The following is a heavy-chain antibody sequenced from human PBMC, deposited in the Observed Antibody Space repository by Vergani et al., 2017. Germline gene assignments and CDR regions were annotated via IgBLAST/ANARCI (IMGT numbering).Heavy chain of an antibody. D-gene: IGHD4-23*01. CDR2: VYASGNT. V-gene: IGHV4-61*02. J-gene: IGHJ4*02. CDR3: ARGDYGGNTGWDY. CDR1: DASISSENDY. Sequence: QMQLHESGPGLVKPSQTLSLTCTVSDASISSENDYRSWIRQPAGKGLEWIGRVYASGNTNYNPALWGRVTMSVDRSKNQFSLKLYSVTAADTAIYYCARGDYGGNTGWDYWGQGTLVTVSS.